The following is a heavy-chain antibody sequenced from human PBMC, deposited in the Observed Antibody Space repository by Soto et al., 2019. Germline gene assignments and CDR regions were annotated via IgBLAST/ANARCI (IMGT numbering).Heavy chain of an antibody. CDR1: GLPFISYT. J-gene: IGHJ5*02. CDR3: ARCAVLMTTSGGWCNWFDP. Sequence: GGPLSLPWAPSGLPFISYTMDWVRTAPGKGLEWVAVISYDGSNKYCADSVTGRFTISRDNSKNTLYLQMNSLRAEDTAVYYCARCAVLMTTSGGWCNWFDPWGQGTQVTVSS. V-gene: IGHV3-30*04. CDR2: ISYDGSNK. D-gene: IGHD2-21*01.